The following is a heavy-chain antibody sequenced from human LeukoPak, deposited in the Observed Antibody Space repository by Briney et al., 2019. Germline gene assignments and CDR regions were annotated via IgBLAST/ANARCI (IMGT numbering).Heavy chain of an antibody. CDR1: GFTFSSYG. CDR2: ISYDGSNK. Sequence: PGRSLRLSCAASGFTFSSYGMHWVRQAPGKGLEWVAVISYDGSNKYHADSVKGRFTISRDNSKNTLYLQMNSLRAEDTAVYYCAKDYGSGNYENIDYWGQGTLVTVSS. D-gene: IGHD3-10*01. J-gene: IGHJ4*02. CDR3: AKDYGSGNYENIDY. V-gene: IGHV3-30*18.